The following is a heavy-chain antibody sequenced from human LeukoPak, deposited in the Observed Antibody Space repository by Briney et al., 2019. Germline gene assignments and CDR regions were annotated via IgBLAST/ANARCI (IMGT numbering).Heavy chain of an antibody. CDR3: ARDYLDSPRHLLLWFGELLGGFDY. D-gene: IGHD3-10*01. CDR2: FDPEGGET. CDR1: GDTLIELS. J-gene: IGHJ4*02. V-gene: IGHV1-24*01. Sequence: ASVKVSCKVSGDTLIELSMHWVRQAPGKGLEWMGGFDPEGGETIYAQKFQSRVTMTEDTPTDTAYMELSSLRSEDTAVYYCARDYLDSPRHLLLWFGELLGGFDYWGQGTLVTVSS.